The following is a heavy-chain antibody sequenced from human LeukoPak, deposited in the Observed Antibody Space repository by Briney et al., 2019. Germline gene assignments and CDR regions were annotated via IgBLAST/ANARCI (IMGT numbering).Heavy chain of an antibody. Sequence: ASVKVSCKASGYTFTGYYMHWVRQAPGQGLEWRGWINPNSGGTNYAQKFQGRVTMTRDTSISTAYMELSRLRSDDTAVYYCARDHYYDSSGLGDWGQGTLVTVSS. CDR2: INPNSGGT. D-gene: IGHD3-22*01. J-gene: IGHJ4*02. V-gene: IGHV1-2*02. CDR1: GYTFTGYY. CDR3: ARDHYYDSSGLGD.